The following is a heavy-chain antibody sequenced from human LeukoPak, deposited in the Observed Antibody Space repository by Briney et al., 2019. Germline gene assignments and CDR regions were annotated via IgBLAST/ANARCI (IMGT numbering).Heavy chain of an antibody. J-gene: IGHJ4*02. Sequence: ASVKVSCKASGYTFTGYYMHWVRQAPGQGLEWMGWINPNSGGTNYAQKFQARVTMTRDTSISTAYMELSRLRSDDTAVYYCARDSLSRGYSYGYFDYWGQGTLVTVSS. D-gene: IGHD5-18*01. V-gene: IGHV1-2*02. CDR2: INPNSGGT. CDR1: GYTFTGYY. CDR3: ARDSLSRGYSYGYFDY.